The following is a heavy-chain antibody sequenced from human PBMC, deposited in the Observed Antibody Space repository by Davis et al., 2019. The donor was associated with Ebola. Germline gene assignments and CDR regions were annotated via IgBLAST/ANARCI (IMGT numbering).Heavy chain of an antibody. CDR3: ARDSDDYSFDY. D-gene: IGHD4-11*01. CDR1: GFTFSSYS. Sequence: GESLKISCAASGFTFSSYSMNWVRQAPGKGLEWVSYISVSSGYIYYEDSVKGRFTISRDNSKNTLYLQMNSLRPEDTAVYYCARDSDDYSFDYWGQGTLITVSS. J-gene: IGHJ4*02. CDR2: ISVSSGYI. V-gene: IGHV3-21*05.